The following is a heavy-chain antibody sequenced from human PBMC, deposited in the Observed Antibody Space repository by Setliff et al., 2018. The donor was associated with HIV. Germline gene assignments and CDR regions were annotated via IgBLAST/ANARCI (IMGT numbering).Heavy chain of an antibody. CDR3: VRGYCSSTTCYDDYYYMDV. D-gene: IGHD2-2*01. CDR2: INDNGST. V-gene: IGHV4-34*01. Sequence: SETLSLTCAVYGGSFSGYYWSWIRQPPGKGLEWIGEINDNGSTNYNPSLKSRVTISVDTSKNQFFLKLSPVTAADTAVYYCVRGYCSSTTCYDDYYYMDVWGKGSTVTVSS. J-gene: IGHJ6*03. CDR1: GGSFSGYY.